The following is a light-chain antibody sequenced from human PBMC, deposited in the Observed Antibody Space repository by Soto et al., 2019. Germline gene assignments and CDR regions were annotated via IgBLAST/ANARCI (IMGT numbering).Light chain of an antibody. V-gene: IGKV1-5*01. J-gene: IGKJ1*01. CDR2: DAS. Sequence: DIQMTQSPSTLSASVGDRVTITCRASQSITRWLAWYQQKPGKAPKLLIYDASSLESGVPSRFSGSGSGTEFTLTTSSLHPDDFATYYCQHYTRTFGQGTKVDVK. CDR3: QHYTRT. CDR1: QSITRW.